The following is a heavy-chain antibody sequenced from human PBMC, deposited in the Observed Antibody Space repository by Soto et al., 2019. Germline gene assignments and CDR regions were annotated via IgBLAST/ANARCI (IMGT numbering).Heavy chain of an antibody. CDR2: IDPSDSYT. CDR3: ARLGYCCGPTPSQWLVLGGEDGMDV. J-gene: IGHJ6*02. Sequence: PGESLKISCKGSGYSFTSYWISWVRQMPGKGLEWMGRIDPSDSYTNYSPSFQGHVTISADKSISTAYLQWSSLKASDTAMYYCARLGYCCGPTPSQWLVLGGEDGMDVWGQGTTVTVSS. V-gene: IGHV5-10-1*01. D-gene: IGHD6-19*01. CDR1: GYSFTSYW.